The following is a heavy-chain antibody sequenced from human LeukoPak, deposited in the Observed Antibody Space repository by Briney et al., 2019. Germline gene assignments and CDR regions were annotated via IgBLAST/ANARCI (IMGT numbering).Heavy chain of an antibody. D-gene: IGHD6-25*01. J-gene: IGHJ3*02. V-gene: IGHV1-69*02. CDR1: GGTFSSYT. CDR3: ARRSSALDAFDI. CDR2: IIPILGIA. Sequence: ASVKVSCKASGGTFSSYTISWVRQAPGQWLEWMGRIIPILGIANYAQKVQGRVTIPADKSTSTAYMELRSLRSEDTAVYYCARRSSALDAFDIWGQGTMVAVSS.